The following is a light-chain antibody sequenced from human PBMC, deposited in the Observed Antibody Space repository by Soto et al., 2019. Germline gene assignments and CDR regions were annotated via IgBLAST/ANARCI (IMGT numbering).Light chain of an antibody. CDR1: RSDVGGYNY. V-gene: IGLV2-14*01. Sequence: QSALTQPASVSGSPGQSITISCTGTRSDVGGYNYVYWHQQHPGKAPKLMIYDVTNRPSGVSDRFSGSKSGNTACLTISGLQAEDEADYSCSSDTSSSTYVFGAGTQLTVL. CDR2: DVT. CDR3: SSDTSSSTYV. J-gene: IGLJ1*01.